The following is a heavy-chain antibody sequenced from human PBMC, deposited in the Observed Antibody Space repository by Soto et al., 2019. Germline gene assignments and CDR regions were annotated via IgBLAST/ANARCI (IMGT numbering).Heavy chain of an antibody. CDR3: ARGGYYDFWSGYYKGYYYYYGMDV. V-gene: IGHV3-33*01. Sequence: VAVIWYDGSNKYYADSVKGRFTISRDNSKNTLYLQMNSLRAEDTAVYYCARGGYYDFWSGYYKGYYYYYGMDVWGQGTTVTVSS. D-gene: IGHD3-3*01. CDR2: IWYDGSNK. J-gene: IGHJ6*02.